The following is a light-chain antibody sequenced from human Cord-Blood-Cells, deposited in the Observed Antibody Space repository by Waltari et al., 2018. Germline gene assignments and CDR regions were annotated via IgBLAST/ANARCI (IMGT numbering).Light chain of an antibody. CDR1: QSVGSN. Sequence: EIVMTQSPATLSVSPGESATLSCRASQSVGSNLAWYQQKPGQAPRLLIYGASTRATGIPARFSGSGSGTEFTLTISSLQSEDFAVYYCQQYNNWPLTFGQGTKVEIK. CDR2: GAS. CDR3: QQYNNWPLT. V-gene: IGKV3-15*01. J-gene: IGKJ1*01.